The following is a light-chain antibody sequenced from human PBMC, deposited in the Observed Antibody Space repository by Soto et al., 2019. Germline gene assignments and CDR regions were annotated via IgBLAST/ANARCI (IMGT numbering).Light chain of an antibody. J-gene: IGKJ1*01. CDR1: ETVSDY. CDR3: QQYGST. Sequence: EIVLTQSPGTLSLSPGERATLSCRASETVSDYLAWYQQKPGQAPRLLIYDASKRATGIPARFSGSGSGTDFTLTISRLEPEDFAVYYCQQYGSTFGQGTKVDIK. CDR2: DAS. V-gene: IGKV3-20*01.